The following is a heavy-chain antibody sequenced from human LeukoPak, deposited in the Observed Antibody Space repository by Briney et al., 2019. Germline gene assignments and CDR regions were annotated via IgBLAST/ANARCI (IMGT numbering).Heavy chain of an antibody. D-gene: IGHD6-13*01. CDR3: ARAKAAGSYDY. Sequence: SQTLSLTCSVSGGSLSRHYCTWIRQPPGKGLEWIGYTHFSGSSNYNPSLKSRATASLDRAKNQISLTLTSVTAADTAVYFCARAKAAGSYDYWGQGTLVTVSS. CDR1: GGSLSRHY. V-gene: IGHV4-59*11. J-gene: IGHJ4*02. CDR2: THFSGSS.